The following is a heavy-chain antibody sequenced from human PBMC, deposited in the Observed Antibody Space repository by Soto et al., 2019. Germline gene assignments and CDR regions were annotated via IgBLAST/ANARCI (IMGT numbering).Heavy chain of an antibody. D-gene: IGHD6-19*01. Sequence: SKTLSLNCAISGDSVSSNTAAWNWIRSSPSRGLEWLGRTYYRSNWRHDYAVSVKSRITVNPDTSKNHFSLQLNSVTPDDTAVYYCARGVAGSGFDLWDQGTLVTVSS. CDR1: GDSVSSNTAA. CDR2: TYYRSNWRH. CDR3: ARGVAGSGFDL. J-gene: IGHJ4*02. V-gene: IGHV6-1*01.